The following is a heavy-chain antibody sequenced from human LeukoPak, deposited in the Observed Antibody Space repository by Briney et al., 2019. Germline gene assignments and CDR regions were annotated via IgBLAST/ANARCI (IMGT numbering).Heavy chain of an antibody. CDR2: ISGSGGST. J-gene: IGHJ3*01. Sequence: GGSLRLSCAASGFLFSRYWMSWVRQAPGKGLEWVSAISGSGGSTYYADSVKGRFTISRDNSKNTLYLQMNSLRAEDTAVYYCAKEGYSSSWYTWGQGTMVTVSS. V-gene: IGHV3-23*01. CDR3: AKEGYSSSWYT. CDR1: GFLFSRYW. D-gene: IGHD6-13*01.